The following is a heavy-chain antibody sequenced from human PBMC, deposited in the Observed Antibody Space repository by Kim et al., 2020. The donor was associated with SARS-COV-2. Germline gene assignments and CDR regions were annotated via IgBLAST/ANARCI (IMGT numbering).Heavy chain of an antibody. D-gene: IGHD3-22*01. CDR1: GGSFSGYY. CDR2: INHSGST. Sequence: SETLSLTCAVYGGSFSGYYWSWIRQPPGKGLEWIGEINHSGSTNYNPSLKSRVTISVDTSKNQFSLKLSSVTAADTAVYYCARKVMIVVVSHFDYWGQGTLVTVSS. CDR3: ARKVMIVVVSHFDY. V-gene: IGHV4-34*01. J-gene: IGHJ4*02.